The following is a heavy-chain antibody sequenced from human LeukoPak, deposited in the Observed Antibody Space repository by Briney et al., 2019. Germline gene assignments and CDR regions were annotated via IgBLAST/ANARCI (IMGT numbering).Heavy chain of an antibody. J-gene: IGHJ4*02. Sequence: GGSLRLSCAASGFTFSSYAMSWVRQAPGKGLECVSAISCSGGSTYYADSVKGRFTISRDNSKNTLYLQMNSLRADDTAVYYCEKLGAHYCSGGSCYRASTDYWGQGTLVTVSS. CDR3: EKLGAHYCSGGSCYRASTDY. CDR2: ISCSGGST. V-gene: IGHV3-23*01. CDR1: GFTFSSYA. D-gene: IGHD2-15*01.